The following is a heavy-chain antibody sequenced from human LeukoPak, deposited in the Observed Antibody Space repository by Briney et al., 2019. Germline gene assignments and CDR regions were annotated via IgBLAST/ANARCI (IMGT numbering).Heavy chain of an antibody. D-gene: IGHD3-10*01. CDR1: GFPFSDYE. CDR3: ARVRGSGNRLGYSDY. V-gene: IGHV3-48*03. CDR2: IGSSGTTI. Sequence: GGSLTLSCAASGFPFSDYEMNWVRQAPGKGLEWISYIGSSGTTIYYADSVKGRFTISRDNAKNSMYLQMNGLRVEDMSVYYCARVRGSGNRLGYSDYWGQGTLVTVSS. J-gene: IGHJ4*02.